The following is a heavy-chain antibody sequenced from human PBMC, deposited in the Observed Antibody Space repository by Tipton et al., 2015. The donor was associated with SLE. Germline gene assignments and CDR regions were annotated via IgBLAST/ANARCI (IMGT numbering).Heavy chain of an antibody. Sequence: TLSLTCAVYGGSFSGYYWSWIRQPPGKGLEWIGEINHSGSTHYNPSLTSRVSMSVDTSKNQFSLKLTSVTAADMAVYYCARLEDPFGIFGVPKGWFDPWGQGTLVTVSS. J-gene: IGHJ5*02. CDR2: INHSGST. CDR3: ARLEDPFGIFGVPKGWFDP. D-gene: IGHD3-3*02. V-gene: IGHV4-34*01. CDR1: GGSFSGYY.